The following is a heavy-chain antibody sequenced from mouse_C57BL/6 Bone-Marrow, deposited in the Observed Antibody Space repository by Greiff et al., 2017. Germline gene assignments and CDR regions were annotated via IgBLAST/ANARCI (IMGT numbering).Heavy chain of an antibody. J-gene: IGHJ1*03. Sequence: EVKLMESGGGLVQSGRSLRLSCATSGFTFSDFYMEWVRQAPGKGLEWIAASRNKANDYTTEYSASVKGRFIVSRDTSQSILYLQMNALRAEDTAIYYCARDADTVLVRNWYFDVWGTGTTVTVSS. CDR3: ARDADTVLVRNWYFDV. V-gene: IGHV7-1*01. D-gene: IGHD1-1*01. CDR1: GFTFSDFY. CDR2: SRNKANDYTT.